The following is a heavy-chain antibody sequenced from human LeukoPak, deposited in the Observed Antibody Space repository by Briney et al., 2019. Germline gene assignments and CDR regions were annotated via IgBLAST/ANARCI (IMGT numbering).Heavy chain of an antibody. CDR2: ISYDGSNK. Sequence: GRSLRLSCAASGFTFSSYAMHWVRQAPGKGLEWVAVISYDGSNKYYADSVKGRLTISRDNSKNTLYLQMNSLRAEDTAVYYCARVRGITIFGVVISYYYYGMDVWGQGTTVTVSS. CDR1: GFTFSSYA. V-gene: IGHV3-30-3*01. D-gene: IGHD3-3*01. CDR3: ARVRGITIFGVVISYYYYGMDV. J-gene: IGHJ6*02.